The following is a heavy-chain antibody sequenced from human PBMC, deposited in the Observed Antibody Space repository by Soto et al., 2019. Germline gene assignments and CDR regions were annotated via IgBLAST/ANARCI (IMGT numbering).Heavy chain of an antibody. Sequence: GESPKSSWKCAGYRLPKYWHRVVRPVPRQGLEWMGRNGLSDSYTNYSTSFQGHVTISADKSNSAAYLQWRRLKGSEHAMYYCARRLGRTPFTLDIWGQGTMVTVSS. V-gene: IGHV5-10-1*01. D-gene: IGHD1-1*01. CDR2: NGLSDSYT. CDR1: GYRLPKYW. J-gene: IGHJ3*02. CDR3: ARRLGRTPFTLDI.